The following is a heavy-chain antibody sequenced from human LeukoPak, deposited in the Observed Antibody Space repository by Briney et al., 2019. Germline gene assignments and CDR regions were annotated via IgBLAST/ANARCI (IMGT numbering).Heavy chain of an antibody. CDR1: RYTLTDYY. CDR3: ARVAIFDAILNWIDP. V-gene: IGHV1-2*02. CDR2: LNPNSGGT. J-gene: IGHJ5*02. D-gene: IGHD3-3*01. Sequence: ASVKVFCKASRYTLTDYYMHGVRQAPGQGREGMGWLNPNSGGTNYAQKFQGRVTMTRDRSISKAYMELRRLRSDDTAAYYCARVAIFDAILNWIDPWGQGTLVTVSS.